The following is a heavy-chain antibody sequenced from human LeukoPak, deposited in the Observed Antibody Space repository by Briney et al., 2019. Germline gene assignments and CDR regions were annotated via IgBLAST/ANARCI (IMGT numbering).Heavy chain of an antibody. D-gene: IGHD2-8*01. Sequence: PSETLSLTCTVSGGSMSNYYWSWIRQPPGKGLEWIGYIYYSGSTNYNPSLKSRVTISVDTSKNQFSLKLSSVTAADTAVYYCARNQGYCTNGVCYTAFDYWGQGTLVTVSS. V-gene: IGHV4-59*01. CDR2: IYYSGST. CDR3: ARNQGYCTNGVCYTAFDY. J-gene: IGHJ4*02. CDR1: GGSMSNYY.